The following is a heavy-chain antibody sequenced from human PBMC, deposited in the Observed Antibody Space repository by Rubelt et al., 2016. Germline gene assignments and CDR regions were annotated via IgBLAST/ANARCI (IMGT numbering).Heavy chain of an antibody. J-gene: IGHJ1*01. CDR1: GGSISSSSYY. Sequence: QLQLQESGPGLVKPSETPSLTCTVSGGSISSSSYYWGWIRQPPGNGLAWIGSIYYSGSTYYNPSLKSRVTISVDTSKNQFSLKLSSVTAADTAVYYWARAEVGATAGEYFQHWGQGTLVTVSS. CDR3: ARAEVGATAGEYFQH. D-gene: IGHD1-26*01. V-gene: IGHV4-39*07. CDR2: IYYSGST.